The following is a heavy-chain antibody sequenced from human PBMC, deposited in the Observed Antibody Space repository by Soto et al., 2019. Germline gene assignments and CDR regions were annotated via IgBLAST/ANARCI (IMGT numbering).Heavy chain of an antibody. V-gene: IGHV1-69*02. Sequence: QVQLVQSGAEVKKPGSSVKVSCKASGGTFSSYTISWVRQAPGQGLEWMGRIIPILGIANYAQKFQGRVTITADKSTSTAYMELSSLRSEDTAVYYCARWLLENCSGGSCYEDAFDIWGQGTMVTVSS. J-gene: IGHJ3*02. CDR1: GGTFSSYT. D-gene: IGHD2-15*01. CDR3: ARWLLENCSGGSCYEDAFDI. CDR2: IIPILGIA.